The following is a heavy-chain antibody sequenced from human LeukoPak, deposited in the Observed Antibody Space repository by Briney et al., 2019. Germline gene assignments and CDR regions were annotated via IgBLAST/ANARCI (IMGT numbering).Heavy chain of an antibody. CDR2: FDWDDDE. V-gene: IGHV2-70*11. J-gene: IGHJ4*02. CDR1: GFSLNTRGMC. Sequence: SGPALVKPTQTLTLTCTFSGFSLNTRGMCVSWLRQPPGKPLEWLARFDWDDDEYFTTSLQTGLSISKDASKSQVVLTMPKMDPVDTATYYCARTQDLYDSSGYYDYWGQGMLVTVSS. CDR3: ARTQDLYDSSGYYDY. D-gene: IGHD3-22*01.